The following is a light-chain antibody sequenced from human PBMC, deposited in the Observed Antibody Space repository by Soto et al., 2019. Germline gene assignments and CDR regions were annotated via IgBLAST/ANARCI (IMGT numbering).Light chain of an antibody. CDR3: QSYDSSLSRRWV. V-gene: IGLV1-40*01. Sequence: QSVLTQPPSVSGAPGQWVTISCTGSSSNIGAGYPVHWYQQLPGTAPKLLVAGNRPSGVPDRFSVSKSGASAYLAITGLQAEDEADYYCQSYDSSLSRRWVFGGGTKLTVL. CDR1: SSNIGAGYP. CDR2: G. J-gene: IGLJ3*02.